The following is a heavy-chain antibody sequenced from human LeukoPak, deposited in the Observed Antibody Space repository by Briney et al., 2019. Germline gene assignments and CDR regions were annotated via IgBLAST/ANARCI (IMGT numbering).Heavy chain of an antibody. CDR3: ARVPKVQWELRYFDY. CDR1: GGSISSYY. CDR2: IYYSGST. Sequence: SETLSLTCTVSGGSISSYYWSWIRQPPGKGLEWIGYIYYSGSTSYNPSLKSRVTISVDTSKNQFSLKLSSVTAADTAVYYCARVPKVQWELRYFDYWGQGTLVTVSS. J-gene: IGHJ4*02. D-gene: IGHD1-26*01. V-gene: IGHV4-59*01.